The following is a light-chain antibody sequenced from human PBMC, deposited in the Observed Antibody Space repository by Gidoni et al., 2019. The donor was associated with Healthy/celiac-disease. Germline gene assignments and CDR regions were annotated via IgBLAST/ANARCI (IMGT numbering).Light chain of an antibody. J-gene: IGLJ2*01. CDR3: SSYTSSNTRVV. Sequence: QAALTQPASVSGSPGPSITVSCTGTSSDVGGYNYVAWYQQHPGKAPKLMIYEVSNRPSGVSNRFSGSKSGNTASLTISGLQAEDEADYYCSSYTSSNTRVVFGGGTKLTVL. CDR1: SSDVGGYNY. V-gene: IGLV2-14*01. CDR2: EVS.